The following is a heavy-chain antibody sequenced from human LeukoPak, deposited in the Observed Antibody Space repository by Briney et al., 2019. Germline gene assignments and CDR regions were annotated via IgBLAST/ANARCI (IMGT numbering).Heavy chain of an antibody. J-gene: IGHJ4*02. CDR2: FSTSGST. D-gene: IGHD3-10*01. Sequence: SETLSLTCTVSGGSISSYYWSWIRQPAGKGLEWIWRFSTSGSTNYNPSLKSRVTMSVDTSKNQFSLRLSSVTAADTAVYYCAREGVGFRPLDYWGQGTLVTVSS. CDR3: AREGVGFRPLDY. V-gene: IGHV4-4*07. CDR1: GGSISSYY.